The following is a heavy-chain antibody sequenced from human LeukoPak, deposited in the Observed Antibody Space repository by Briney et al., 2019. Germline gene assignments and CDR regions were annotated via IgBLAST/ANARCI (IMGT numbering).Heavy chain of an antibody. J-gene: IGHJ4*02. CDR2: INPSGGST. CDR3: ARDRESAAAYVYYFDY. D-gene: IGHD2-2*01. V-gene: IGHV1-46*01. Sequence: GASVKVSCKASGYTFTSYYMHWVRQAPGQGLEWMGIINPSGGSTSYAQKFQGRVTMTRDTSTSTVYMELSRLRSEDTAVYYCARDRESAAAYVYYFDYWGQGTLVTVSS. CDR1: GYTFTSYY.